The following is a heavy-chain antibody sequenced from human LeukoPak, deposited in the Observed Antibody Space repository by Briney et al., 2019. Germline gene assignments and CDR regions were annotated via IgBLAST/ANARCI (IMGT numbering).Heavy chain of an antibody. D-gene: IGHD3-3*01. Sequence: ASVKVSCKASGYTFTGYYMHWVRQAPGQGLEWMGWINPNSGGTNYAQKFQGRVTMTRDTSISTPYMELSRLRSDDTAVYYCARTSVAPREWLSFDYWGQGTLVTVSS. J-gene: IGHJ4*02. CDR1: GYTFTGYY. CDR2: INPNSGGT. CDR3: ARTSVAPREWLSFDY. V-gene: IGHV1-2*02.